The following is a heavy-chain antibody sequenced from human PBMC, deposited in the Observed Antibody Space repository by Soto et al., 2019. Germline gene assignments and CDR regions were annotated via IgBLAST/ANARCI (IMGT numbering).Heavy chain of an antibody. V-gene: IGHV4-39*01. J-gene: IGHJ6*02. CDR3: ARRVEMATMPYYYYGMDV. Sequence: NPSETLSLTCTVSGGSISSSSYYWGWIRQPPGKGLEWIGSIYYSGSTYYNPSLKSRVTISVDTSKNQFSLKLSSVTAADTAVYYCARRVEMATMPYYYYGMDVWGQGTTVTVSS. CDR1: GGSISSSSYY. D-gene: IGHD5-12*01. CDR2: IYYSGST.